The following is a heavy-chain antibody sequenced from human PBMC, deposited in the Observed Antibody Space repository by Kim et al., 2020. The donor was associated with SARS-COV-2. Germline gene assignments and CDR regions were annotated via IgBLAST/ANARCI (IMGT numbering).Heavy chain of an antibody. D-gene: IGHD4-17*01. J-gene: IGHJ4*02. CDR2: ISWDGGST. Sequence: GGSLRLSCAASGFTFDDYAMHWVRQAPGKGLEWVSLISWDGGSTYYADSVKGRFTISRDNSKNSLYLQMNSLRAEDTALYYCAKSPGYGDYDYFDYWGQGTLVTVSS. CDR3: AKSPGYGDYDYFDY. V-gene: IGHV3-43D*03. CDR1: GFTFDDYA.